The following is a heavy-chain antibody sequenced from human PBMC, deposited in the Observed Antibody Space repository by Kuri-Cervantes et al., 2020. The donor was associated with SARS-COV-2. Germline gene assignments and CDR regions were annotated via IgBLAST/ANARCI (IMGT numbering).Heavy chain of an antibody. CDR3: ARDADDSSGYDYFDY. CDR1: GFTSSSYA. V-gene: IGHV3-30*04. Sequence: GESLKISCAASGFTSSSYAMHWVRQAPGKGLEWVAVISYDGSNKYYADSVKGRFTISRDNSKNTLYLQMNSLRAEDTAVYYCARDADDSSGYDYFDYWGQGTLVTVSS. D-gene: IGHD3-22*01. CDR2: ISYDGSNK. J-gene: IGHJ4*02.